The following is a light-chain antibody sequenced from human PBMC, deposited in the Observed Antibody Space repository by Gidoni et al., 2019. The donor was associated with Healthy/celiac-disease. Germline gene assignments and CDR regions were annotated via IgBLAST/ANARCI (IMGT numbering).Light chain of an antibody. J-gene: IGLJ3*02. CDR3: QSYDSSLSGWV. CDR1: SSNSGAGYD. Sequence: QSVLTPPPPVSGAPVQRVTISCTGSSSNSGAGYDVHWYQQLPGTAPKLLIYGNSNRPSGVPDRFSGSKSGTSASLAITGLQAEDEADYYCQSYDSSLSGWVFGGGTKLTVL. V-gene: IGLV1-40*01. CDR2: GNS.